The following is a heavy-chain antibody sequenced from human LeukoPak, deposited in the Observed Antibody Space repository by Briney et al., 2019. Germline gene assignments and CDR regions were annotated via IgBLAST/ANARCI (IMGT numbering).Heavy chain of an antibody. V-gene: IGHV5-51*01. J-gene: IGHJ4*02. D-gene: IGHD6-19*01. CDR3: ARRSGSSGWYFDY. Sequence: GESLKISCKGSGYSFTSYWIGWVRQMPGKGLEWMGNIYPGDSDTRYSPSFQGQVTISADKSISTAYLQWGSLKASDTAMYYCARRSGSSGWYFDYWGQGTLVTVSS. CDR2: IYPGDSDT. CDR1: GYSFTSYW.